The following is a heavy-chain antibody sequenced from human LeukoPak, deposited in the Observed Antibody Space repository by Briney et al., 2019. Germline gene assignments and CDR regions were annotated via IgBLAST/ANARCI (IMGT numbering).Heavy chain of an antibody. D-gene: IGHD6-19*01. CDR3: ASSGIAVAGLDY. CDR1: GGSISSYY. CDR2: IYHSGST. V-gene: IGHV4-59*08. Sequence: SETLSLTCTVSGGSISSYYWSWIRQPPGKGLEWIGSIYHSGSTYYNPSLKSRVTISVDTSKNQFSLKLSSVTAADTAVYYCASSGIAVAGLDYWGQGTLVTVSS. J-gene: IGHJ4*02.